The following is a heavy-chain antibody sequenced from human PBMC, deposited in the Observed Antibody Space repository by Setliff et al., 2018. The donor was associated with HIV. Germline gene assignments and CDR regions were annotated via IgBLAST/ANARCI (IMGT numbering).Heavy chain of an antibody. CDR3: ARQNRGCSSTSCLNYYMDV. V-gene: IGHV4-34*01. CDR2: INDSGTT. Sequence: PSETLSLTCAVYDGSLSSYYWSWIRQSTGKGLGWIGEINDSGTTNYNPSLESRVTMLIDMSKNQLSLKLSSVTAADTAVYYCARQNRGCSSTSCLNYYMDVWGKGTTVTVSS. D-gene: IGHD2-2*01. CDR1: DGSLSSYY. J-gene: IGHJ6*03.